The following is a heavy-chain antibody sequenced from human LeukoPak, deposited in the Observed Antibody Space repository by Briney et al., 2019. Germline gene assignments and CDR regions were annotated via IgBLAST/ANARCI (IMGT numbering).Heavy chain of an antibody. CDR2: IYYSGTT. Sequence: PSQTLSLTCTVSGGSISSGDYYWSWIRQPPGKGLEWIGYIYYSGTTYYNPSLKSRVTISLDTSKNQFSLNLSSVTAADTAVYYCARMLYSYGLGEPDYWGQGTLVTVSS. D-gene: IGHD5-18*01. V-gene: IGHV4-30-4*01. CDR3: ARMLYSYGLGEPDY. J-gene: IGHJ4*02. CDR1: GGSISSGDYY.